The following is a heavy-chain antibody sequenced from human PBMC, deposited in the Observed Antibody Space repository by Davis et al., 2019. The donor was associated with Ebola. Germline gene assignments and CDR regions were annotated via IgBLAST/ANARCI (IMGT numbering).Heavy chain of an antibody. CDR3: ARLSSTWSSLYGMDV. D-gene: IGHD6-13*01. CDR1: GYTFTSYV. J-gene: IGHJ6*02. CDR2: INTYNGNT. Sequence: ASVKVSCKASGYTFTSYVIHWVRQAPGLRLEWIGWINTYNGNTIYSQNLQGRVTITSDTSASTAYMELSSLTSEDTAVYYCARLSSTWSSLYGMDVWGQGTTVTVS. V-gene: IGHV1-3*04.